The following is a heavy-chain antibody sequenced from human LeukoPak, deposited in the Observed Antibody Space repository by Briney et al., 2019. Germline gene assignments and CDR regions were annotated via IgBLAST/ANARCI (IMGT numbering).Heavy chain of an antibody. Sequence: ASVKVSCKASGYTFTGYHIHWVRQAPGQVLEWMGWINPNSGGTNFGPKFHGRVSMTRDTSVNTVYMELNSLRSDDTAVYYCARRDQKENLSGPSGYFDPWAQATLVTVSS. D-gene: IGHD3-10*01. CDR2: INPNSGGT. V-gene: IGHV1-2*02. J-gene: IGHJ5*02. CDR3: ARRDQKENLSGPSGYFDP. CDR1: GYTFTGYH.